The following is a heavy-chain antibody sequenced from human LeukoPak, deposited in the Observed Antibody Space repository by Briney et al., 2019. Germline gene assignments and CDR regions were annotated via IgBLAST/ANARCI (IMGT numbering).Heavy chain of an antibody. D-gene: IGHD1-14*01. CDR1: EFTFSSYW. J-gene: IGHJ4*02. V-gene: IGHV3-33*08. CDR3: ATSSPRNYFDH. CDR2: IWYDGSQR. Sequence: GGSLRLSCVGSEFTFSSYWMSWVRQSPGRGLEWVAVIWYDGSQRYYADSVKGRFTISRDDSQNTIYLQMDSLRAEDTAVYYCATSSPRNYFDHWGQGTLVTVSS.